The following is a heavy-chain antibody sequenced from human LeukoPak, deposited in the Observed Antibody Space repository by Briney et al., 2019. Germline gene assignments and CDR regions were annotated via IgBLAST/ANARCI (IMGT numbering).Heavy chain of an antibody. J-gene: IGHJ5*02. V-gene: IGHV4-59*01. CDR2: IYYSGST. CDR1: GGSISSYY. D-gene: IGHD6-13*01. CDR3: ARAGIAAAGTSWFDP. Sequence: PSETLSPTCTVSGGSISSYYWSWIRQPPGKGLDWIGYIYYSGSTNYNPSLKSRVTISVDTSKNQFSLKLSSVTAADTAVYYCARAGIAAAGTSWFDPWGQGTLVTVSS.